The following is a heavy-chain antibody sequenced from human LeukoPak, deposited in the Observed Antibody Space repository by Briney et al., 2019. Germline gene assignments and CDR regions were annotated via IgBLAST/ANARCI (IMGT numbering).Heavy chain of an antibody. CDR1: GGSFSGYY. D-gene: IGHD1-1*01. CDR2: INHSGST. J-gene: IGHJ4*02. CDR3: ARRAYSAAYWKHFDY. V-gene: IGHV4-34*01. Sequence: TTSETLSLTCAVYGGSFSGYYWSWIRQPPGKGLEWIGEINHSGSTNYNPSLKSRVTISVDTSKNQFSLKLNSVTAADTAVYFCARRAYSAAYWKHFDYWGQGTLVTVSS.